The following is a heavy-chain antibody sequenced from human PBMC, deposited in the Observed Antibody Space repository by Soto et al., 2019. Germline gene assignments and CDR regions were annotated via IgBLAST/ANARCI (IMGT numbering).Heavy chain of an antibody. D-gene: IGHD6-19*01. Sequence: GGSLRLSCAASGFTFSISAMTWVRQPPGKGLEWVSAISGGGDRTYYTNSVKGRFTISRGNFKNTLFLQLDSLRVDDTAVYSCARFVAYGSGWSPEYWGQGTPGTVS. CDR1: GFTFSISA. J-gene: IGHJ4*02. CDR3: ARFVAYGSGWSPEY. V-gene: IGHV3-23*01. CDR2: ISGGGDRT.